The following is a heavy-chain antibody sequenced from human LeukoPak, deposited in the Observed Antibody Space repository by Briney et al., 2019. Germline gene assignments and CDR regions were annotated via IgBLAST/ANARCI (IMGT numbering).Heavy chain of an antibody. J-gene: IGHJ4*02. Sequence: GGSLRLSCAASGFTVSSNYMSWVRQAPGKGLEWVSVIYSGGSTYCADSVKGRFTISRDNSKNTLYLQMNRLRAEDTAVYYCARAFNYYADYWGQGTLVTVSS. CDR3: ARAFNYYADY. CDR1: GFTVSSNY. V-gene: IGHV3-53*01. CDR2: IYSGGST. D-gene: IGHD3-10*01.